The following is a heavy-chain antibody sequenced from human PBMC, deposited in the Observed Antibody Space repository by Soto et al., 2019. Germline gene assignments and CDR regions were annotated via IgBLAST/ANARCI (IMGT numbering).Heavy chain of an antibody. Sequence: QVQLVQSGAEVKKPGASVKVSCKASGYTFTGHYMHWVRQAPGQGLEWMGWINPNSGGTNYAQKFQGWVTMTRDTSISTAYMELSRLRSDDTAVYYCARDLGSGWPYWYFDLWGRGTLVTVSS. CDR3: ARDLGSGWPYWYFDL. CDR1: GYTFTGHY. CDR2: INPNSGGT. D-gene: IGHD6-19*01. V-gene: IGHV1-2*04. J-gene: IGHJ2*01.